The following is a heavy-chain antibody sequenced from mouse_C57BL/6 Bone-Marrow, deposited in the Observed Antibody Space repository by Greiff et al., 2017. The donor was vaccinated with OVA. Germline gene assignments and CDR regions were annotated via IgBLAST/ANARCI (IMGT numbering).Heavy chain of an antibody. D-gene: IGHD2-3*01. Sequence: VQLQQPGAELVKPGASVKMSCKASGYTFTSYWITWVKQRPGQGLEWIGDIYPGSGSTNYNEKFKSKATLTVDTSSSTAYMQLSSLTSEDSAVYYGARGYDGYSAMDYWGQGTSVTVSS. V-gene: IGHV1-55*01. CDR2: IYPGSGST. J-gene: IGHJ4*01. CDR3: ARGYDGYSAMDY. CDR1: GYTFTSYW.